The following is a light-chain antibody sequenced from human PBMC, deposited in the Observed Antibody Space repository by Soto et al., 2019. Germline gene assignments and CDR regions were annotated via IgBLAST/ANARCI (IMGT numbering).Light chain of an antibody. CDR3: QQTYSTPGT. Sequence: DIQMIQSPSSLSASVGDRVTITCRASRTIAGYVNWYQQRPGEAPNLLIYAASSLQSGVPSRFRGSGPGTDFTLTINSLQPEDFATFYCQQTYSTPGTFGQGTKVDIK. CDR2: AAS. V-gene: IGKV1-39*01. J-gene: IGKJ1*01. CDR1: RTIAGY.